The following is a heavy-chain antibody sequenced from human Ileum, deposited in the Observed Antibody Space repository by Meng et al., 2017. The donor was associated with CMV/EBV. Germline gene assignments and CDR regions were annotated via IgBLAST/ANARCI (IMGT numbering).Heavy chain of an antibody. J-gene: IGHJ4*02. Sequence: EAGPRLVQPSQPLSLICSAPGDPTSSSSYYWGWVRQSPGKELDWIGSVYHTGRTYHNPSLKSRVTISIHTSKNQFSLKLSSVTVADTALYYCARFDILTGFAIDHWGQGPLVTVSS. CDR3: ARFDILTGFAIDH. CDR1: GDPTSSSSYY. V-gene: IGHV4-39*07. CDR2: VYHTGRT. D-gene: IGHD3-9*01.